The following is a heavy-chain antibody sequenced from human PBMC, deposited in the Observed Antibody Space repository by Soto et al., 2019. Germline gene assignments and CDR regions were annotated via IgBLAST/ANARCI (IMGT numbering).Heavy chain of an antibody. V-gene: IGHV4-4*07. CDR1: GDSMKDYY. Sequence: QVQLQESGPRLAKPSDTLSLICNVSGDSMKDYYWTWIRQPAGKGLEWIGHIYTSGLTHYNPSLRSRVTMSLDMSTSQIFLKLNSVTAADSAVYFCARERELPRFDSWGQGILVTVSS. CDR3: ARERELPRFDS. J-gene: IGHJ4*02. CDR2: IYTSGLT. D-gene: IGHD1-26*01.